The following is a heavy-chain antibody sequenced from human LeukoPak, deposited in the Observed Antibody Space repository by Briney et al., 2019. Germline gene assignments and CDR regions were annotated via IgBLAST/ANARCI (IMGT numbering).Heavy chain of an antibody. D-gene: IGHD4-23*01. J-gene: IGHJ6*03. V-gene: IGHV3-64*01. CDR2: ISSTGGST. CDR3: ARDGDTVLTRGYYYYMDV. CDR1: GFTFSNYA. Sequence: PGGSLRLSCAASGFTFSNYAMHWVRLAPGKGLEYVSTISSTGGSTFYANSVKARFTISRDNSKNTLYLQMNSLRAEDTALYYCARDGDTVLTRGYYYYMDVWGKGTTVTVSS.